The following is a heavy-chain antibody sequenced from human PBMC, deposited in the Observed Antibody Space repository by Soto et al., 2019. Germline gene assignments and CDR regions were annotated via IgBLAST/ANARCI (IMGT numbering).Heavy chain of an antibody. J-gene: IGHJ4*02. V-gene: IGHV3-15*01. CDR3: TTVGGIYYRHDY. D-gene: IGHD2-15*01. CDR2: IKSKTDGGTT. Sequence: GPLTPSCAASGXTFSNDCMSWVRQAPGKGLELVGRIKSKTDGGTTDYAAPVKGRFTISRDDSKNTLYLQINSMKTEDKAVYYCTTVGGIYYRHDYWGQGTLGTVSS. CDR1: GXTFSNDC.